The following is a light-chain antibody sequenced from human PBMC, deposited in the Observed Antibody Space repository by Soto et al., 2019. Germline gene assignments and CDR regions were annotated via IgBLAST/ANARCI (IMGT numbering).Light chain of an antibody. Sequence: QSVLTQPASVSGSPGQSIAISCTGTNSDVGVYNYVSWYQQHPGKAPKLVIYEVSNRPSGVSNRFSGSKSGNTASLTISGLQAEDEADYYCSSYTSSSTPLYVFGTRTKVTVL. J-gene: IGLJ1*01. CDR2: EVS. CDR1: NSDVGVYNY. V-gene: IGLV2-14*01. CDR3: SSYTSSSTPLYV.